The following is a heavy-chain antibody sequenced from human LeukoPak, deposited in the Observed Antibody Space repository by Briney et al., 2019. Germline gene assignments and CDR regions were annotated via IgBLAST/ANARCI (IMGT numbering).Heavy chain of an antibody. Sequence: PGGSLRLSCEASGFTFGTHAMNWIRQTPGKGLEWLSVISGDVQTTTYASSVKGRFTISRYNSKNTLYLEMNSLRVDDTAIYYCAKDGYYSSANHFATLHFDMSGGGTPVTVSS. CDR2: ISGDVQTT. D-gene: IGHD3-3*01. J-gene: IGHJ2*01. V-gene: IGHV3-23*01. CDR1: GFTFGTHA. CDR3: AKDGYYSSANHFATLHFDM.